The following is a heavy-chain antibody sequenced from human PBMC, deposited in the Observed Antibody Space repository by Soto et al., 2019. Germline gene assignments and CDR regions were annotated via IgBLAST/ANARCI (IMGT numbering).Heavy chain of an antibody. D-gene: IGHD1-26*01. Sequence: QVQLVQSGAEVQKPGSSVKVSCKASGGTFSSYYINWVRQAPGQGLEWMGEIIPIFGTANYAQKFQGSVTITADESTSTAYLELSSLRAEYTAVYYCARDGGRHSGGSDYWCQGTLVTVSS. V-gene: IGHV1-69*01. CDR3: ARDGGRHSGGSDY. CDR1: GGTFSSYY. CDR2: IIPIFGTA. J-gene: IGHJ4*02.